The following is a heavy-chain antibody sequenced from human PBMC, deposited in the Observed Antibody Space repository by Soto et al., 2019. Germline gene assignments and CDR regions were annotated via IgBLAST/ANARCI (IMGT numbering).Heavy chain of an antibody. CDR2: IYPGDSDT. V-gene: IGHV5-51*01. CDR3: ARPGSCNNGVCYINY. Sequence: PGESLKISCKGSGYSFTSYWIGWVRQMPGKGLEWMGIIYPGDSDTRYSPSFQGQVTISADKSISTAYLQWSSLKASDTATYYCARPGSCNNGVCYINYWGQGTLVTVSS. CDR1: GYSFTSYW. J-gene: IGHJ4*02. D-gene: IGHD2-8*01.